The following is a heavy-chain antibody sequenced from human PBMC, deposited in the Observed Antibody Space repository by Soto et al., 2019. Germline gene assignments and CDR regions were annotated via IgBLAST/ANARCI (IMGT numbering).Heavy chain of an antibody. Sequence: QVQLQESGPGLVKPSQTLSLTCTVSGGSISSGGYYWSWIRQHPGKGLEWIGYIYYSGSTYYNPSLKSRVTISVDTSKNQFSLKLSSVTAADTAVYYCARGEVVAATRTLDAFDIWGQGTMVTVSS. CDR3: ARGEVVAATRTLDAFDI. CDR2: IYYSGST. CDR1: GGSISSGGYY. V-gene: IGHV4-31*03. D-gene: IGHD2-15*01. J-gene: IGHJ3*02.